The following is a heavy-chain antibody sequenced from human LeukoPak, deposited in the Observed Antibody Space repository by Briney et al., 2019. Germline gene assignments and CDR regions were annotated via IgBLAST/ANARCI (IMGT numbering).Heavy chain of an antibody. CDR3: ARGLLPSSPLTTDWFDP. CDR2: FDPEDGET. Sequence: GASVKVSCKVSGYTLTELSMHWVRQAPGKGLEWMGGFDPEDGETIYAQKFQGRVTMTEDTPTDTAYVELSSLRSEDTAVYYCARGLLPSSPLTTDWFDPWGQGTLVTVSS. J-gene: IGHJ5*02. CDR1: GYTLTELS. V-gene: IGHV1-24*01. D-gene: IGHD4-11*01.